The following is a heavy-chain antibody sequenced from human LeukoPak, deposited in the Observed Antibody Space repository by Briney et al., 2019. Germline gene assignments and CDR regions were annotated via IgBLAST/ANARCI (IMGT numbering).Heavy chain of an antibody. D-gene: IGHD3-10*01. J-gene: IGHJ4*02. V-gene: IGHV4-34*01. Sequence: SETLSLTCAVYGGSFSGYYWSWIRQPPGKGLEWIGEINHSGSTNYNPSLKSRVTISVDTSKNQFSLKLSSVTAADTAVYYCAREAWRYYYGSGSYYGAPHFDYWGQGNLVTVSS. CDR2: INHSGST. CDR1: GGSFSGYY. CDR3: AREAWRYYYGSGSYYGAPHFDY.